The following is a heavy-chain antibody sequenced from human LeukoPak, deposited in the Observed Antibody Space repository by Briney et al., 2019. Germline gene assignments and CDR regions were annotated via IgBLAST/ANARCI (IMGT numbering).Heavy chain of an antibody. V-gene: IGHV1-46*03. CDR3: AYSGYYAFDI. CDR2: INPSGSST. D-gene: IGHD5-12*01. CDR1: GYTFTSHY. J-gene: IGHJ3*02. Sequence: ASAKVSCKASGYTFTSHYMHWVRQAPGQGLEWMGLINPSGSSTLYAQKFQGRVTMTRDMSTTTDYMELRSLRSDDTAVYYCAYSGYYAFDIWGQGTMVTVSS.